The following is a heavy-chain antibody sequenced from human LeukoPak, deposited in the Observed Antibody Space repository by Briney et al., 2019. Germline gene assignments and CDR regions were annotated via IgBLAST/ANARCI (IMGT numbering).Heavy chain of an antibody. D-gene: IGHD6-19*01. Sequence: SETLSLTCTVSGGSISSSSYYWGWIRQPPGKGLEWIESIYYSGSTYYNPSLKSRVTISVDTSKNQFSLKLSSVTAADTAVYYCARRQYSSGWFDPWGQGTLVTVSS. J-gene: IGHJ5*02. V-gene: IGHV4-39*01. CDR3: ARRQYSSGWFDP. CDR2: IYYSGST. CDR1: GGSISSSSYY.